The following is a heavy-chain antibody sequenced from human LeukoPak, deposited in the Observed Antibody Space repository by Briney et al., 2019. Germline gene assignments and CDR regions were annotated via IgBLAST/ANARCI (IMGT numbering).Heavy chain of an antibody. D-gene: IGHD7-27*01. CDR1: GGSISSGGYS. CDR2: IYNSGST. Sequence: SETLSLTCAVSGGSISSGGYSWNWIRQPTGKGLEWIGYIYNSGSTNYNPSLKSRVTISVDKSKNQFSLKLSSVTAADTAVYYCARATGVDDAFDIWGQGTMVTVSS. V-gene: IGHV4-30-4*07. CDR3: ARATGVDDAFDI. J-gene: IGHJ3*02.